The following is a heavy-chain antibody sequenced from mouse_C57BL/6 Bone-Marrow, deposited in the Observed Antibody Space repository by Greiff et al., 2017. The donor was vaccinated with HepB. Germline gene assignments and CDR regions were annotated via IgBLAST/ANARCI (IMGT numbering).Heavy chain of an antibody. CDR3: ARQRITLYFDY. CDR2: INSDGGST. CDR1: EYEFPSHD. V-gene: IGHV5-2*01. Sequence: EVKLMESGGGLVQPGESLKLSCESNEYEFPSHDMSWVRKTPEKRLELVAAINSDGGSTYYPDTMERRFIISRDNTKKTLYLQMSSLRSEDTALYDCARQRITLYFDYWGQGTTLTVSS. D-gene: IGHD2-4*01. J-gene: IGHJ2*01.